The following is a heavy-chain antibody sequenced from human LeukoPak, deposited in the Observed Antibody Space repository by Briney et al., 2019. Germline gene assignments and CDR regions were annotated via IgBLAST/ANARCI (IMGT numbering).Heavy chain of an antibody. J-gene: IGHJ6*02. Sequence: SETLSFTCTVSGGSISSYYWSWIRQPPGKGLEWIGSIYYSGSTYYNPSLKSRVTVSVDTSKNQFSLKLSSVTVADTAVYYCARHSYYYGSGSYYQYYYYGMDVWGQGTTVTVSS. V-gene: IGHV4-59*05. D-gene: IGHD3-10*01. CDR1: GGSISSYY. CDR3: ARHSYYYGSGSYYQYYYYGMDV. CDR2: IYYSGST.